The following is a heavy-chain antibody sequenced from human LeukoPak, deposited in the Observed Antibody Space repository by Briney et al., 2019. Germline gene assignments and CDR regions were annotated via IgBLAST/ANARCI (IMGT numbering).Heavy chain of an antibody. Sequence: SETLSLTCTVSGGSISRSSYHWGWIRQPPGKGLEWIGSIYYSGGAYYNASLKSRVTISVDTSEKQFSLKLSSVTAADTAVYYCATDTPPSHWGQESWSPSPQ. CDR3: ATDTPPSH. J-gene: IGHJ4*01. CDR2: IYYSGGA. CDR1: GGSISRSSYH. V-gene: IGHV4-39*07.